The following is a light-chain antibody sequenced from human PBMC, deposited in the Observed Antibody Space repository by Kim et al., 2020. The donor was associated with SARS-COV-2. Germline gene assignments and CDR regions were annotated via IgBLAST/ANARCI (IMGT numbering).Light chain of an antibody. Sequence: DIVMTQSPDSLAVSLGERATINCKSSQSVLYSSNNKNYLNWYQQKPGQPPNVLIYWASTRESGVPDRFSGSGSGTDFTLTISSLQAEDVAVYYCQQYYTTPYTFGQGTKLEI. CDR2: WAS. CDR1: QSVLYSSNNKNY. CDR3: QQYYTTPYT. V-gene: IGKV4-1*01. J-gene: IGKJ2*01.